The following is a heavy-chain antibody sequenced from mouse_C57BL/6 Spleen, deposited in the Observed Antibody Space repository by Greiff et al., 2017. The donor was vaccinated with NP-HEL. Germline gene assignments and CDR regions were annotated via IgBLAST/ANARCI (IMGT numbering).Heavy chain of an antibody. CDR3: ARDNDYDVGFAY. CDR1: GFTFSSYA. CDR2: ISDGGSYT. J-gene: IGHJ3*01. Sequence: EVMLVESGGGLVKPGGSLKLSCAASGFTFSSYAMSWVRQTPEKRLEWVATISDGGSYTYYPDNVKGRFTISRDNAKNNLYLQMSHLKSEDTAMYYCARDNDYDVGFAYWGQGTLVTVSA. V-gene: IGHV5-4*01. D-gene: IGHD2-4*01.